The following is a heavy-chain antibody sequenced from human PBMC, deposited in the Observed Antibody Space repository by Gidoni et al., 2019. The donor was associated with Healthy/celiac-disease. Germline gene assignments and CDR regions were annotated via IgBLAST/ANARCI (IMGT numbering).Heavy chain of an antibody. Sequence: LQESGPGLVKPSDHLSLPCTFSGRSISSSSYYWGWIRQPPGKGLEWLGSIYYSRSTHYNPAHKSRGTISVDTTKNKFALKLSYETAADTAVYYCARQSIAARPDYWGQGTLVTVSS. CDR2: IYYSRST. J-gene: IGHJ4*02. CDR3: ARQSIAARPDY. V-gene: IGHV4-39*01. CDR1: GRSISSSSYY. D-gene: IGHD6-6*01.